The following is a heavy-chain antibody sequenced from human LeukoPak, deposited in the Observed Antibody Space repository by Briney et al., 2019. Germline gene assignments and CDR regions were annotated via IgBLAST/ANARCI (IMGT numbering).Heavy chain of an antibody. J-gene: IGHJ3*01. V-gene: IGHV1-46*01. CDR3: ASCITMVREPCIGLDV. Sequence: GASVKVSCKASGYTFTSYYMHWVRQAPGQGLEWMGIINPSGGSTSYAQKFQGRVTMTRDMSTSTAYMDLRSLRSDDTAVYYCASCITMVREPCIGLDVWGQGTRVTVSS. CDR2: INPSGGST. D-gene: IGHD3-10*01. CDR1: GYTFTSYY.